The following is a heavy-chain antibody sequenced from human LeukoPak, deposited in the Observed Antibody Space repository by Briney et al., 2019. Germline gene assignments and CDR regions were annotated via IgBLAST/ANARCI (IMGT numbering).Heavy chain of an antibody. CDR2: INHSGST. CDR3: ARSHAYYYDSSGYDY. V-gene: IGHV4-34*01. J-gene: IGHJ4*02. Sequence: PSETLSLTCAVYGGSFSGYYWSWIRQPPGKGLEWIGEINHSGSTNYNPSLKSRVTISVDTSKNQFSLKLSSVTAADTAVYYCARSHAYYYDSSGYDYWGQGTLVTVSS. CDR1: GGSFSGYY. D-gene: IGHD3-22*01.